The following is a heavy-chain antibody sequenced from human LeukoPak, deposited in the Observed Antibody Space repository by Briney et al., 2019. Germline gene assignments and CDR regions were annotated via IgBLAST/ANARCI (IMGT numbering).Heavy chain of an antibody. CDR3: ARGSESTYYYDSSGYLPFDY. J-gene: IGHJ4*02. CDR1: GYTFSIYY. Sequence: ASVKVSCKASGYTFSIYYMHWVRQAPGQGLEWMGIINPSGGSTSYAQKFQGRVTMTRDMSTSTVYMELSSFRSEDTAVYYCARGSESTYYYDSSGYLPFDYWGQGTLVTVSS. V-gene: IGHV1-46*01. CDR2: INPSGGST. D-gene: IGHD3-22*01.